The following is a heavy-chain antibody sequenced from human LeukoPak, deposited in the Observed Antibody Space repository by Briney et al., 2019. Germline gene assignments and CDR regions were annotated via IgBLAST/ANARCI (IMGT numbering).Heavy chain of an antibody. CDR3: ARDGDDSSGYYRFYFDY. CDR1: GFTFSSYT. J-gene: IGHJ4*02. D-gene: IGHD3-22*01. V-gene: IGHV3-21*01. CDR2: ITSSSLYI. Sequence: GGSLRLSCAASGFTFSSYTMNWVRQAPGKGLEWVSSITSSSLYIYYADSVKGRFTISRDNAKNSLYLQMNSLRAEDTAVYYCARDGDDSSGYYRFYFDYWGQGTLVTVSS.